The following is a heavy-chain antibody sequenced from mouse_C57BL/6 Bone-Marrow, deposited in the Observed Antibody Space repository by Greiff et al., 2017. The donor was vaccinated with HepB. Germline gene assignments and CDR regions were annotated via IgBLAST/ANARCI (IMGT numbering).Heavy chain of an antibody. V-gene: IGHV2-9-1*01. J-gene: IGHJ3*01. CDR2: IWTGGGT. D-gene: IGHD2-2*01. CDR3: ARNVRYGNDAAY. CDR1: GFSLTSYA. Sequence: QVQLKESGPGLVAPSQSLSITCTVSGFSLTSYAISWVRQPPGKGLEWLGEIWTGGGTNYNSALKSRLSISKDNSKSQVFLKMNSLQTDDTARYYCARNVRYGNDAAYWGQGTLVTVSA.